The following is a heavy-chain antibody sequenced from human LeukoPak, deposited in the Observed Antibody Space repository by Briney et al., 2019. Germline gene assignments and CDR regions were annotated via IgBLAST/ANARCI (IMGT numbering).Heavy chain of an antibody. CDR3: AREDSSGWFGTIDY. Sequence: ASVKVSCKASGYTFTGYYMHWVRQAPGQGLEWMGLINPNSGGTNYAQKFQGRVTMTRDTSISTAYMELSRLRSDDTAVYYCAREDSSGWFGTIDYWGQGTLVTVSS. J-gene: IGHJ4*02. CDR2: INPNSGGT. V-gene: IGHV1-2*02. CDR1: GYTFTGYY. D-gene: IGHD6-19*01.